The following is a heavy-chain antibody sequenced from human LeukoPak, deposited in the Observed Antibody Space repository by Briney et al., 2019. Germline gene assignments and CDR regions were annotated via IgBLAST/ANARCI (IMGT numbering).Heavy chain of an antibody. J-gene: IGHJ4*02. CDR2: IYYSGST. Sequence: SETLSLTCTVSGGSISSYYWSWIRQPPGKGPEWIGYIYYSGSTNYNPSLKSRVTISVDTSKNQFSLKLSSVTAADTAVYYCARGGDYFADYWGQGTLVTVSS. D-gene: IGHD2/OR15-2a*01. CDR1: GGSISSYY. V-gene: IGHV4-59*01. CDR3: ARGGDYFADY.